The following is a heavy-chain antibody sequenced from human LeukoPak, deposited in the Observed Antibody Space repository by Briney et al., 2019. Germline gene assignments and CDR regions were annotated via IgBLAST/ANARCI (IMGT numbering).Heavy chain of an antibody. CDR3: AREGVSSGCH. V-gene: IGHV3-74*01. Sequence: PGGSLRLSCAASGFTFSTYWMHWVRQAPGKGLVWVSHINTDGSSTNYADSVKGRFTISRDNAKNTVYLQMNSLRAEDTAVYYCAREGVSSGCHWGQGTLVTVSS. CDR1: GFTFSTYW. D-gene: IGHD6-19*01. J-gene: IGHJ4*02. CDR2: INTDGSST.